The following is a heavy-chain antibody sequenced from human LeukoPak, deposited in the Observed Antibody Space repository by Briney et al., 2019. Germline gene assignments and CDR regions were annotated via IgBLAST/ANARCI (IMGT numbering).Heavy chain of an antibody. Sequence: PGGSLRLSCEATRFNIGSFGGFAMSWVRQAPGEGLEWVSIISGSGASTFYADSVRGRFIMSRDNAKKTVYLEMNSLRAEDTAVYYCARDRGAFDIWGQGTMVTVSS. D-gene: IGHD3-10*01. V-gene: IGHV3-23*01. CDR1: RFNIGSFGGFA. CDR2: ISGSGAST. CDR3: ARDRGAFDI. J-gene: IGHJ3*02.